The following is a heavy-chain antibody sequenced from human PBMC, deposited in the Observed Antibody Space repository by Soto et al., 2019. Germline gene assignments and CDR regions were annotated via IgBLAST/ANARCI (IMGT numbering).Heavy chain of an antibody. V-gene: IGHV1-69*12. CDR3: AKNPENYYYGMDV. Sequence: QVQLVQSGAEVKKPGSSVKVSCKASGGTFSSYAISWVRQAPGQGLEWVGGIIPIFGTADYAQKFQGRVTITADESTSTAYVELSSLRSEDTAVYYCAKNPENYYYGMDVWGQGTTVTVSS. J-gene: IGHJ6*02. CDR2: IIPIFGTA. CDR1: GGTFSSYA.